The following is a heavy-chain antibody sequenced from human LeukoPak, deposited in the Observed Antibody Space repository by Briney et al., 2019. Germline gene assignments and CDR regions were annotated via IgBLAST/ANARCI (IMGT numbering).Heavy chain of an antibody. CDR1: GYTFTGYY. D-gene: IGHD6-19*01. J-gene: IGHJ4*02. CDR2: INPNSGGT. V-gene: IGHV1-2*02. CDR3: ARVMAVAGPFDY. Sequence: ASVKVSCKASGYTFTGYYMHWVRQAPGQGLEWMGWINPNSGGTNYAQKFQGRVTMTRDTSISTAYMELSRLRSDDTAVYYCARVMAVAGPFDYWGQGTLVTVSS.